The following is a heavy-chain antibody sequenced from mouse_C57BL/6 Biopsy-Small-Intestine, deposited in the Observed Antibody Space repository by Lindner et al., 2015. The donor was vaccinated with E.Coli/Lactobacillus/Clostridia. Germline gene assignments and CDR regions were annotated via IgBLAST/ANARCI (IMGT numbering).Heavy chain of an antibody. Sequence: SVKVSCKASGYSFTAYYIHWVRQAPGLGLEWMGWINPNSGVTNYAQNFQGRVTMTRDTSISTFYMDLSSLRSDDTAVYYCARDRGCGGDCFLEGGWFDPWGQGTLVTVSS. CDR3: ARDRGCGGDCFLEGGWFDP. V-gene: IGHV1-72*04. CDR2: INPNSGVT. J-gene: IGHJ4*01. D-gene: IGHD2-13*01. CDR1: GYSFTAYY.